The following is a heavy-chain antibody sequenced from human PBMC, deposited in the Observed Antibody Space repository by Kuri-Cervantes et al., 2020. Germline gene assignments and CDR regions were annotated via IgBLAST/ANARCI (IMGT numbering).Heavy chain of an antibody. D-gene: IGHD3-10*01. CDR1: GGSISSYY. CDR3: ARDSGYYYGMDV. Sequence: SETLSLTCTVSGGSISSYYWSWIRQPPGKGLEWIGYIYYSGSTNYNPSLKSRVTISVDTSKNQFSLKLSSATAADTAVYYCARDSGYYYGMDVWGQGTTVTVSS. CDR2: IYYSGST. J-gene: IGHJ6*02. V-gene: IGHV4-59*01.